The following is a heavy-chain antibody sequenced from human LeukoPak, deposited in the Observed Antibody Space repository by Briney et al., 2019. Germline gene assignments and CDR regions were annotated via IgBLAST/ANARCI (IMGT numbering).Heavy chain of an antibody. CDR1: GGTFSSYA. D-gene: IGHD6-19*01. J-gene: IGHJ4*02. V-gene: IGHV1-69*05. CDR2: IIPIFGAA. CDR3: ARGAHQSSSGWYWGNFDY. Sequence: ASVKVSCKASGGTFSSYAISWVRQAPGQGLEWMGGIIPIFGAANYAQKFQGRVTITTDESTSTAYMELSSLRSEDTAVYYCARGAHQSSSGWYWGNFDYWGQGTLVTVSS.